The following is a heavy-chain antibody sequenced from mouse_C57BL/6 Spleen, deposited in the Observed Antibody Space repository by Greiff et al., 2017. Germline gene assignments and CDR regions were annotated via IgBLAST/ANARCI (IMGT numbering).Heavy chain of an antibody. CDR1: GFTFSSYA. V-gene: IGHV5-9-1*02. CDR2: ISSGGDYI. D-gene: IGHD2-12*01. J-gene: IGHJ4*01. Sequence: EVQVVESGEGLVKPGGSLKLSCAASGFTFSSYAMSWVRQTPEKRLEWVAYISSGGDYIYYADTVKGRFTISRDNARNTLYLQMSSLKSEDTAMYYCTRGEYSPYAMDYWGQGTSVTVSS. CDR3: TRGEYSPYAMDY.